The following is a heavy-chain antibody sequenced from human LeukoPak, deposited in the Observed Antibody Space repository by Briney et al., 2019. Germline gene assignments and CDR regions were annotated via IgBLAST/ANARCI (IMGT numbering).Heavy chain of an antibody. CDR1: GGSISSSSYY. D-gene: IGHD3-10*01. V-gene: IGHV4-39*01. CDR3: AIQYDGSGTLPFDY. Sequence: SETLSLTCTVSGGSISSSSYYWGWIRQPPGKGLEWIGSIYYSGSTYYNPSLKSRVTISVDTSKNQFSLKLSSVTAADTAVYYCAIQYDGSGTLPFDYWGQGTQVTVSS. J-gene: IGHJ4*02. CDR2: IYYSGST.